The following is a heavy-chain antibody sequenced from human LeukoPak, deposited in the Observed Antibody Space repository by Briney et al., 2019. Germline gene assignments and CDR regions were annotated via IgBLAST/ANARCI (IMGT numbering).Heavy chain of an antibody. J-gene: IGHJ4*02. CDR3: ARKYGTTRFDY. V-gene: IGHV1-2*02. CDR2: INPDSGGT. CDR1: GYTFTGYY. Sequence: ASVKVSCKASGYTFTGYYIHWMRQATGQGLEWMGWINPDSGGTNYAQNFQGRVTMTRDTSISTAYMELSRLRSDDTAVYYCARKYGTTRFDYWGQGTLVTVSS. D-gene: IGHD4-17*01.